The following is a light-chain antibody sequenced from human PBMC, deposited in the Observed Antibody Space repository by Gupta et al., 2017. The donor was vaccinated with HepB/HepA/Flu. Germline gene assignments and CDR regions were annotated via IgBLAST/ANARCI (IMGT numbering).Light chain of an antibody. J-gene: IGLJ2*01. Sequence: QSALTQPASVSGSPGQSITIPCTGTSSDVGGYNYVSWYQQHAANAPKLMIYDVSKPPAGVASRFSGSKAGNTASLTISGHQDEDDADYYCSSDTSSSTVVFGGGTKLTVL. CDR1: SSDVGGYNY. V-gene: IGLV2-14*01. CDR2: DVS. CDR3: SSDTSSSTVV.